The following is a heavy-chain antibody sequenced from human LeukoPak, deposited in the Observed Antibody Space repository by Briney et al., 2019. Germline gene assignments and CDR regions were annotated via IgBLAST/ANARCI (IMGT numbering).Heavy chain of an antibody. Sequence: GGSLRLSCAASGFTLSSYSMNWVRQAPGKGLEWVSSISSSSSYIYYADSVKGRFTISRDNAKNSLYLQMNSLRAEDTAVYYCARVGEGGGYCSSTSCSYYMDVWGKGTTVTVSS. J-gene: IGHJ6*03. CDR2: ISSSSSYI. CDR3: ARVGEGGGYCSSTSCSYYMDV. V-gene: IGHV3-21*01. D-gene: IGHD2-2*01. CDR1: GFTLSSYS.